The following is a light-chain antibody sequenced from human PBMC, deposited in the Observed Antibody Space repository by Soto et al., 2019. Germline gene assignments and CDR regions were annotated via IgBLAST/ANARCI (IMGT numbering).Light chain of an antibody. CDR1: SSDVGAYNY. V-gene: IGLV2-8*01. J-gene: IGLJ1*01. CDR3: SSYAGSNNFV. CDR2: EVR. Sequence: PGQSVTISCAGSSSDVGAYNYVSWYQQHPGKAPKLIIYEVRNRPAGVPDRFSGSKSGNTASLTVSGLQGEDEADYYCSSYAGSNNFVFGTGIKVTVL.